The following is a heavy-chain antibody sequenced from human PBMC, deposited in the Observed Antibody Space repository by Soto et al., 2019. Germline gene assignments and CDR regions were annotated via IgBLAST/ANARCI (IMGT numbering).Heavy chain of an antibody. CDR1: GFTSSNHW. Sequence: HPGGSLRLSCAASGFTSSNHWMHWVRQAPGKGLVWVSRINSDGRSTSYADSVKGRFTISRDNAKNTLYLQMNSLRAEDTAVYYCTRGIGTGLFDYWGQGTQVTVSS. CDR3: TRGIGTGLFDY. V-gene: IGHV3-74*01. J-gene: IGHJ4*02. D-gene: IGHD6-13*01. CDR2: INSDGRST.